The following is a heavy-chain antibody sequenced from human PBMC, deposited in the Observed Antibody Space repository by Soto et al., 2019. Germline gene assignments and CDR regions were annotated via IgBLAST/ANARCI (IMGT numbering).Heavy chain of an antibody. CDR2: ISNSGGST. D-gene: IGHD2-21*01. CDR1: GFTFSNYV. Sequence: EVQLLESGGGLVQRGGSLRLSCAASGFTFSNYVMSWVRQAPGKGLEWISGISNSGGSTYYADSVKGRFTISRDNSKNTLYLQMNSLRAEDTAVYYCAKGYSGGGHDYWGQGSLVTVSP. V-gene: IGHV3-23*01. CDR3: AKGYSGGGHDY. J-gene: IGHJ4*02.